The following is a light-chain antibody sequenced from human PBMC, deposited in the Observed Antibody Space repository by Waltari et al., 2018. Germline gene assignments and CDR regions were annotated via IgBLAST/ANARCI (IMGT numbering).Light chain of an antibody. Sequence: KFMLTQPHSVSESPGKTVTISCTGSGGSIATNYVQWYQQRPGSAPILLFFEDYQRPSGIPGRFSGSIDTSSNSASLTISGLKTEDEAYYFCQSYDRTDWVFGGGTKLTVL. CDR3: QSYDRTDWV. CDR2: EDY. CDR1: GGSIATNY. J-gene: IGLJ3*02. V-gene: IGLV6-57*02.